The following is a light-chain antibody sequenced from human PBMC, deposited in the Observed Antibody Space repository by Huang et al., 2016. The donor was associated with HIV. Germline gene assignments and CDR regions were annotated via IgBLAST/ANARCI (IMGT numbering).Light chain of an antibody. CDR2: AAS. CDR3: QQVNSYPIT. CDR1: QGISTF. V-gene: IGKV1-9*01. J-gene: IGKJ5*01. Sequence: IQLTQSPSSLAASVGDRVTVTCRATQGISTFLAWYQQKPGKAPKLLISAASTLQSGVPSRFSGSGSGTDFTLTISSLQPEDFATYYCQQVNSYPITFGQGTRLETK.